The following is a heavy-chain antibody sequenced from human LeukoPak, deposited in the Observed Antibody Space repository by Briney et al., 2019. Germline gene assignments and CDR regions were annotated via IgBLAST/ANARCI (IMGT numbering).Heavy chain of an antibody. D-gene: IGHD3-16*01. Sequence: ASVKVSCKASGGTFSSYAISWVRQAPGQGLEWMGGIIPIFGTANYAQKFQGRVTITADKSTSTAYMELSSLRSEDTAVYYCARGVLGSTWGYYYYGMDVWGQGTTVTVSS. CDR3: ARGVLGSTWGYYYYGMDV. CDR1: GGTFSSYA. CDR2: IIPIFGTA. V-gene: IGHV1-69*06. J-gene: IGHJ6*02.